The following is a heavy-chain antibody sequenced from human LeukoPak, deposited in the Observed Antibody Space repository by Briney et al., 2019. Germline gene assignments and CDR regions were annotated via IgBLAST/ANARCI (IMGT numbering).Heavy chain of an antibody. D-gene: IGHD1-1*01. CDR2: IYYSGST. Sequence: PSETLSLTCTVFGGSISSYYWSWIRQPPGKGLEWIGYIYYSGSTNYNPSLKSRVTISVDTSKNQFSLKLSSVTAADTAVYYCARESSNWNDSYYYYYMDVWGKGTTVTISS. CDR3: ARESSNWNDSYYYYYMDV. J-gene: IGHJ6*03. V-gene: IGHV4-59*01. CDR1: GGSISSYY.